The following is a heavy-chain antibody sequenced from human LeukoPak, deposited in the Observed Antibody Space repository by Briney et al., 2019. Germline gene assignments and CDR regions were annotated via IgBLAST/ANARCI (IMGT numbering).Heavy chain of an antibody. V-gene: IGHV3-23*01. Sequence: ESGGSLRLSCAASGFTFSGYAMTWVRQAPGKGLEWVSSINDSGDTTYYADSVKGRFTISRDNSKNSLYLQMNSLRAEDTAVYYCAELGITMIGGVWGKGTTVTISS. D-gene: IGHD3-10*02. CDR1: GFTFSGYA. CDR3: AELGITMIGGV. CDR2: INDSGDTT. J-gene: IGHJ6*04.